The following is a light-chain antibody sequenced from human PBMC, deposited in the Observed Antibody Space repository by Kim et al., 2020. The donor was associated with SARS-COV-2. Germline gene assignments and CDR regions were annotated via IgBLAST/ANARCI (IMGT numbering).Light chain of an antibody. V-gene: IGLV3-19*01. J-gene: IGLJ2*01. CDR3: NSRESSVNHVL. CDR1: SLRSYY. CDR2: DKN. Sequence: SSELTQDPAVSVALGQTVRITCQGDSLRSYYASWYQQKPGQAPVLVIYDKNNRPSGIPDRFSGSSSGNTAPLTITAAQAEDEADYYCNSRESSVNHVLFG.